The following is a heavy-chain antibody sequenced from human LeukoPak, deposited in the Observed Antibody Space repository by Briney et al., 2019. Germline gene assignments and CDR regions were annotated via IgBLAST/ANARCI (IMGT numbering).Heavy chain of an antibody. Sequence: GGSLRLSCAASGFTFNTYWMAWIRQVPGKGLEWVANMKHDGSEIYYGGSVKGRFTISRDNAKNTLYLQMNSLRAEDTAVYYCARSCSTTSCYSINYWGQGTLVTVSS. V-gene: IGHV3-7*01. J-gene: IGHJ4*02. CDR3: ARSCSTTSCYSINY. CDR2: MKHDGSEI. CDR1: GFTFNTYW. D-gene: IGHD2-2*01.